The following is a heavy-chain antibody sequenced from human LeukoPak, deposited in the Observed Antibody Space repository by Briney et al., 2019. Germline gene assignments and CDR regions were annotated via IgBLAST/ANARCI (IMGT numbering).Heavy chain of an antibody. CDR2: IWYDGSNK. CDR3: AKDNTGYSFDL. V-gene: IGHV3-33*06. CDR1: GFTFSSYG. Sequence: GRSLRLSCAASGFTFSSYGMHWVRQAPGKGLEWVAVIWYDGSNKYYADSVKGRFTVSRDNAKNSLYLQMNSLRDDDTAVYYCAKDNTGYSFDLWGRGTMVTVSS. D-gene: IGHD3-22*01. J-gene: IGHJ3*01.